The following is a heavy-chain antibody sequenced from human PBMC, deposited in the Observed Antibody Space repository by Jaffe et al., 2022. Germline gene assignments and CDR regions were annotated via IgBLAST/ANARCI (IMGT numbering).Heavy chain of an antibody. Sequence: EVQLVESGGGLVKPGGSLRLSCAASGFTFSSYSMNWVRQAPGKGLEWVSSISSSSSYIYYADSVKGRFTISRDNAKNSLYLQMNSLRAEDTAVYYCARANCSGGSCYSNDAFDIWGQGTMVTVSS. J-gene: IGHJ3*02. V-gene: IGHV3-21*01. CDR3: ARANCSGGSCYSNDAFDI. CDR1: GFTFSSYS. CDR2: ISSSSSYI. D-gene: IGHD2-15*01.